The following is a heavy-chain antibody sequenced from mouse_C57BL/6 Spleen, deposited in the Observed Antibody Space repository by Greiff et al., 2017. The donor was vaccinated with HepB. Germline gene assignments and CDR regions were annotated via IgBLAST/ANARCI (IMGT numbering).Heavy chain of an antibody. V-gene: IGHV5-9-1*02. CDR1: GFTFSSYA. D-gene: IGHD1-1*01. J-gene: IGHJ1*03. Sequence: EVQLVESGAGLVKPGGSLKLSCAASGFTFSSYAMSWVRQTPEKRLEWVAYISSGGDYIYYADTVKGRFTISRDNARNTLYLKMSSLKSEDTAMYYCTRVDYYGSSYDDWGTGTTVTVSS. CDR3: TRVDYYGSSYDD. CDR2: ISSGGDYI.